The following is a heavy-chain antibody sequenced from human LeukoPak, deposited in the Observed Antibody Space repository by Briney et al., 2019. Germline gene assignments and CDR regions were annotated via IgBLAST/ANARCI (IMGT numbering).Heavy chain of an antibody. CDR1: GYTFTNFY. D-gene: IGHD6-13*01. Sequence: ASVKVSCKASGYTFTNFYIHWVRQAPGQGLEWMGIINPSGGSTSYTQKFQGRVTMTRDTSTSTVYMELSSLRSEDTAVYYCARERQQPYYFYYWGQGTLVTVSS. V-gene: IGHV1-46*01. CDR2: INPSGGST. CDR3: ARERQQPYYFYY. J-gene: IGHJ4*02.